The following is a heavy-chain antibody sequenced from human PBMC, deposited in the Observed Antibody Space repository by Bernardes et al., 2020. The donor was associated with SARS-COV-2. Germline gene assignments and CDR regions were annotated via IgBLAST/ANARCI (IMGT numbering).Heavy chain of an antibody. D-gene: IGHD2-8*01. Sequence: GGSLRLSCAASGFRFSDYYMSWIRQIPGKGLQWLAFVSRSDRRGESSESYADSVKGRFTISRDNAMNSLFLQMNSLSAADSAVYYCAREDMNTNSFDYWGQGTPVTVSS. V-gene: IGHV3-11*01. CDR2: VSRSDRRGESSE. CDR1: GFRFSDYY. J-gene: IGHJ4*02. CDR3: AREDMNTNSFDY.